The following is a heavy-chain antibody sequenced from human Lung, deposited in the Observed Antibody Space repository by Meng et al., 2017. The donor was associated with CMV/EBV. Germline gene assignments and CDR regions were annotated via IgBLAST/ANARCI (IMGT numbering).Heavy chain of an antibody. J-gene: IGHJ4*02. CDR2: LSSDGNTK. CDR1: GFIFSKYV. Sequence: SCAASGFIFSKYVMHWVRQAPGKGLEWVAALSSDGNTKYYGNSARGRFTMPRDNSQNTVYLDMQGLRPEDTALYYCARELKLRVNFDNWGQGTMVTVSS. V-gene: IGHV3-30*03. D-gene: IGHD6-6*01. CDR3: ARELKLRVNFDN.